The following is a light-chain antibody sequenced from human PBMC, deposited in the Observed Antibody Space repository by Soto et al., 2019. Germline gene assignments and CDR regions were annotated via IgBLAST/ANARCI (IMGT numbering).Light chain of an antibody. CDR3: QQYGNSLFT. CDR1: QSVSSSY. V-gene: IGKV3-20*01. Sequence: EIVLTQSPGTLSLSPGERATLSCRASQSVSSSYIAWYQQQPGQAPRLLIYGTSSRATGIPERFSGSGSGTDFTLTISRLEPEDFAVYYCQQYGNSLFTFGPGTKVDIK. J-gene: IGKJ3*01. CDR2: GTS.